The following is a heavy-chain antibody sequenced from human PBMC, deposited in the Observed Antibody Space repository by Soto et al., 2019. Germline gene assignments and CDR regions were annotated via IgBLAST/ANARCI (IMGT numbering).Heavy chain of an antibody. CDR1: GGSISSGGYY. J-gene: IGHJ4*02. Sequence: QVQLQESGPGLVKPSQTLSLTCTVSGGSISSGGYYWSWIRQHPGKGLEWIGYIYYSGSTYYNPSLKSRVTISVDTSKNQFSLKLSSVTAADTAVYYCARAMVAMVRGVIPSFDYWGQGTLVTVSS. D-gene: IGHD3-10*01. CDR2: IYYSGST. V-gene: IGHV4-31*03. CDR3: ARAMVAMVRGVIPSFDY.